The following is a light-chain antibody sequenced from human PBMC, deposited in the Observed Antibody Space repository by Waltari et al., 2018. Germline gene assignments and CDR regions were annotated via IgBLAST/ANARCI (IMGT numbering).Light chain of an antibody. Sequence: DIQMTQSPSSLSASVGDRVTITCRASQSITTYLNWYQQKPGKAPKLLIYAASSLQSGVPSRFSGSGSETDFALTISSLQPEDFATYYCQQSYIIPWTFGQGTNVEIK. CDR1: QSITTY. CDR3: QQSYIIPWT. V-gene: IGKV1-39*01. CDR2: AAS. J-gene: IGKJ1*01.